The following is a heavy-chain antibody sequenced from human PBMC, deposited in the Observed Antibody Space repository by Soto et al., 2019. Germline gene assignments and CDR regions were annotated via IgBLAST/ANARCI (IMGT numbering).Heavy chain of an antibody. J-gene: IGHJ4*02. CDR2: ISAYNGYT. CDR1: GYTFTSYG. D-gene: IGHD5-12*01. CDR3: AGRYRGWFDY. Sequence: ASVKVSCKASGYTFTSYGIRWVRQAPGQGLEWMGWISAYNGYTNYAQKLQGRVTMTTDTSTSTAYMEMRSLRSDDTAVYYCAGRYRGWFDYWGQGTLVTVSS. V-gene: IGHV1-18*01.